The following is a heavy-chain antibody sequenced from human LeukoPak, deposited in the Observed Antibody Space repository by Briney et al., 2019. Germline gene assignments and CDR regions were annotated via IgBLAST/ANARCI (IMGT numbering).Heavy chain of an antibody. Sequence: GGSLRLSCADSGFTFRNFAMNWVRQAPGKGLEWVSAISGSGSSTYYADSVKGRLTISRDNSKNKLYLQMNSVRAEDTAAYYCAKDVDSGYTYFVGYWGKGTLVTVSS. CDR3: AKDVDSGYTYFVGY. CDR1: GFTFRNFA. J-gene: IGHJ4*02. V-gene: IGHV3-23*01. D-gene: IGHD5-18*01. CDR2: ISGSGSST.